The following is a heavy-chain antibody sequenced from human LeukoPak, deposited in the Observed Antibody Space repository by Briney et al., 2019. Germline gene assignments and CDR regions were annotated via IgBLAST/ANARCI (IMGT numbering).Heavy chain of an antibody. Sequence: AGGSLRLSCAASGFTFDDYGMSWVRQAPGKGLEWVPGINWNGGSTGHADSVKGRFAISRDNAKNSLYLQMNSLRAEDTALYHCARGGGSSAFDIWGQGTMVTVSS. CDR3: ARGGGSSAFDI. J-gene: IGHJ3*02. V-gene: IGHV3-20*01. CDR2: INWNGGST. D-gene: IGHD3-16*01. CDR1: GFTFDDYG.